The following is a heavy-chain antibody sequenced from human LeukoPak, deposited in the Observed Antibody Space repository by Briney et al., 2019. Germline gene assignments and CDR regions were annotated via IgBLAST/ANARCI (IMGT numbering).Heavy chain of an antibody. D-gene: IGHD1-26*01. CDR1: GGTFSSYA. CDR3: ARDSKGELLDY. J-gene: IGHJ4*02. CDR2: IIPILGIA. V-gene: IGHV1-69*04. Sequence: GASVKVSCKASGGTFSSYAISWVRQAPGQGLEWMGRIIPILGIANYAQKFQGRVTITADKSTSTAYMELSSLRSEDTAVYYCARDSKGELLDYWGQGTLVTVSS.